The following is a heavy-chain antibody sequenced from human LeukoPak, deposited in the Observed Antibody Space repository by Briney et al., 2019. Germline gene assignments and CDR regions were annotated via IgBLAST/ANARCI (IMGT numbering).Heavy chain of an antibody. V-gene: IGHV4-34*01. D-gene: IGHD3-16*01. CDR2: INHSGST. J-gene: IGHJ5*02. Sequence: PSETLSLTCAVYGGSFSGYYWSWIRQPPGKGLEWIGEINHSGSTNYNPPLKGRVTISVDTSKNQFSLKLSSVTAADTAVYYCARGFGTDTPTTWFDPWGQGTLVTVSS. CDR1: GGSFSGYY. CDR3: ARGFGTDTPTTWFDP.